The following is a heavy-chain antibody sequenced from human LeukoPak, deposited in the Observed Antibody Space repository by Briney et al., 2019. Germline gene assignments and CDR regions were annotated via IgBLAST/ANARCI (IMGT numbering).Heavy chain of an antibody. Sequence: PSETLSLTCAVYGGSFTGYYWSWVRQPPGKGLEWIGEINHSGSTNYNPSLKSRVTISVDTSKNQFSLKLTSVTAADTAVYYCARWAARRDGYKGGQGTQVTVSS. D-gene: IGHD5-24*01. CDR2: INHSGST. CDR3: ARWAARRDGYK. V-gene: IGHV4-34*01. J-gene: IGHJ4*02. CDR1: GGSFTGYY.